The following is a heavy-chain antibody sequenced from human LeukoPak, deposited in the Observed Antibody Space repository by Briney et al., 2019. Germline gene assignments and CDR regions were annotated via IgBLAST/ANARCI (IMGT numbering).Heavy chain of an antibody. CDR3: ARDSPYYYDSNGMDV. D-gene: IGHD3-22*01. V-gene: IGHV1-18*01. CDR1: GYTFTSYG. J-gene: IGHJ6*02. Sequence: ASVKVSCKASGYTFTSYGISWVRQAPGQGLEGMGWISAYNGNTNYAQKLQGRVTMTTDTSTSTAYMELRSLRSDDTAVYYCARDSPYYYDSNGMDVWGQGTTVTVSS. CDR2: ISAYNGNT.